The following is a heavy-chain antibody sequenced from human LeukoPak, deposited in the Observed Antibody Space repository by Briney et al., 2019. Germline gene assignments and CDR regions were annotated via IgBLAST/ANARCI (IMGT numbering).Heavy chain of an antibody. CDR2: IWYDGSNK. J-gene: IGHJ4*02. D-gene: IGHD6-19*01. Sequence: PGGSLRLSCAASGFTFSSYGMHWVRQAPGKGLEWVAVIWYDGSNKYYADSVKGRFTISRDNSKNTLYLQMNSLRAEDTAVYYCARGFGWDPFDYWGQGTLVTVSS. V-gene: IGHV3-33*08. CDR1: GFTFSSYG. CDR3: ARGFGWDPFDY.